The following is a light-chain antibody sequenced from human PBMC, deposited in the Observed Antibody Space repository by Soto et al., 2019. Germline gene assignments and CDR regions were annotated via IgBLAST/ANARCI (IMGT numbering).Light chain of an antibody. CDR1: NSDVGDYNY. CDR3: SSYAGSYTGV. V-gene: IGLV2-14*01. Sequence: QSVLTQPASVSGSPGQSVTISCTGTNSDVGDYNYVSWYQQHPGKAPKLMIYEVSNRPSGISSRFSGSKSGNTASLTISGLQTEDEADYYCSSYAGSYTGVFGGGTKLTVL. CDR2: EVS. J-gene: IGLJ3*02.